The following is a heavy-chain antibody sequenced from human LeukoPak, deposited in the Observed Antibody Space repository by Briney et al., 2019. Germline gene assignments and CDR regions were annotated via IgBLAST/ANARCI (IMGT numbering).Heavy chain of an antibody. CDR2: ISGGGGSA. V-gene: IGHV3-23*01. CDR1: GFTFSSYG. Sequence: PGGSLRLSCAASGFTFSSYGMHWVRQAPGKGLEWVSVISGGGGSANYVDSVKGRFTISRDNSKNTLFLQMNSLRAEDTAVYYCAKEIIPGSYRYSHFDYWGQGTLVTVSS. J-gene: IGHJ4*02. CDR3: AKEIIPGSYRYSHFDY. D-gene: IGHD3-16*02.